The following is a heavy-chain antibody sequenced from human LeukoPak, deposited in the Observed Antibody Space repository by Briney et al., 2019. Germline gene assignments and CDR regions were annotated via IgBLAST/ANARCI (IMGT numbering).Heavy chain of an antibody. D-gene: IGHD5-18*01. CDR2: ISAYNGNT. V-gene: IGHV1-18*01. CDR3: ASSFGQYSYGLYVGMDV. CDR1: GYTFTSYG. J-gene: IGHJ6*02. Sequence: GASVKVSCKASGYTFTSYGISWVRQAPGQGLEWMGWISAYNGNTNYAQKLQGRVTMTTDTSTSTAYMELRSLRSDDTAVYYCASSFGQYSYGLYVGMDVWGQGTTVTVSS.